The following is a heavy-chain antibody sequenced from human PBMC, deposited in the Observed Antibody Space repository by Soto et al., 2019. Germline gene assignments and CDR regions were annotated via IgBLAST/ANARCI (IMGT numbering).Heavy chain of an antibody. CDR1: VYRFSNYW. D-gene: IGHD6-6*01. J-gene: IGHJ4*02. Sequence: ASLKISCKGSVYRFSNYWISSLHQMPGKGLEWMGIIYPGDSNTRYSPSFQGQVIISADKSISTAYLQWSSLKASDTAMYYCARLRAVYTSSFGGAFDYWAQGTLVTVSS. CDR3: ARLRAVYTSSFGGAFDY. V-gene: IGHV5-51*07. CDR2: IYPGDSNT.